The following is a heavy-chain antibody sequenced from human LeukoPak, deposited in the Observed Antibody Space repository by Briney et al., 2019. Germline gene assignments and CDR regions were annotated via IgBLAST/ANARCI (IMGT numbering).Heavy chain of an antibody. J-gene: IGHJ3*02. CDR1: GGSISSSSYY. CDR2: IYYSGST. V-gene: IGHV4-39*01. CDR3: ARLHPDDAFHI. Sequence: PSETLSLTCTVSGGSISSSSYYWAWIRQPPGEGLEWIVSIYYSGSTDYNPSLKSRVTKSVDTYKNQFSLKLRFVSAADTAVYYCARLHPDDAFHIWRQGTMVTVSS.